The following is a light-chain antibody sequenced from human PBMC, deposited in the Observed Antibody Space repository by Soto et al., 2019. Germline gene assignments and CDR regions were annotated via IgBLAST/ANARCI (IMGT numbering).Light chain of an antibody. CDR3: AAWDDSLSGLVV. CDR1: SSNIGSNY. V-gene: IGLV1-47*01. CDR2: RNN. J-gene: IGLJ2*01. Sequence: QSVLTQPPSASGTPGQRVTISCSGSSSNIGSNYVYWYQQLPVTAPKLLIYRNNQRPSGVPDRFSGSKSGTSASLAISGLRSEDEADYYCAAWDDSLSGLVVFGGGTKVTVL.